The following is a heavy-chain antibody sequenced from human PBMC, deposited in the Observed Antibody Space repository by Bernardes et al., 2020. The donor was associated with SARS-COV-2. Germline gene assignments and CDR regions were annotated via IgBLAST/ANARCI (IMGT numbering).Heavy chain of an antibody. CDR3: ARGGCSSPSCYKGEYYYGRDV. D-gene: IGHD2-2*02. Sequence: GGSLRLSCAASGFTFDDYGMSGVRQAPGKGLEWVSGINWNGGITGYADPVKGRFTISRDNAKNSLYLQMTSLRAEDTALYHCARGGCSSPSCYKGEYYYGRDVRGQGTTVTASS. J-gene: IGHJ6*02. CDR1: GFTFDDYG. V-gene: IGHV3-20*01. CDR2: INWNGGIT.